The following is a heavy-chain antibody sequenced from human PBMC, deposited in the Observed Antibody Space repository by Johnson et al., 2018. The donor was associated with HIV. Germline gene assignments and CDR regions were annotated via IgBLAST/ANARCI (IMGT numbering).Heavy chain of an antibody. Sequence: VQLVESGGGLVQPGRSLRLSCAASGFTFSRYWMHWVRQAPGKGLVWVSRINGDGSRTSYADSVKGRFTIARDNAKNTLFLEMKSLRAEDTAVYYCVRTSCTGARCLGYDPFDVWGQGTMVTVSS. CDR1: GFTFSRYW. D-gene: IGHD3-16*01. V-gene: IGHV3-74*02. CDR3: VRTSCTGARCLGYDPFDV. CDR2: INGDGSRT. J-gene: IGHJ3*01.